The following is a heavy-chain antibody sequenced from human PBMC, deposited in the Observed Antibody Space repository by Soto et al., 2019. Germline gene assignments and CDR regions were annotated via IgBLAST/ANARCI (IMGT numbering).Heavy chain of an antibody. V-gene: IGHV1-3*01. Sequence: ASVKVSCKASGYTFTSYAMHWVRQAPGQRLEWMGWINAGNGNTKYSQKFQGRVTITRDTSASTAYVELSSLRSEDTAVYYCARTEPSSIAARPRLFFYFDYWGQGTLVTVSS. D-gene: IGHD6-6*01. CDR2: INAGNGNT. J-gene: IGHJ4*02. CDR3: ARTEPSSIAARPRLFFYFDY. CDR1: GYTFTSYA.